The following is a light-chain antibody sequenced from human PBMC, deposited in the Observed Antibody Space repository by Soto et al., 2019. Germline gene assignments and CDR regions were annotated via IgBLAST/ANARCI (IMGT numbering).Light chain of an antibody. CDR1: TGAVTSGYY. CDR2: STS. Sequence: QAVVTLEPSLTVSPGGTVTLTCASSTGAVTSGYYPNWFQQKPGQAPRPLIYSTSNKHSWTPARFSGSLLGGKAALTLSGVQPEDEAEYYCLLYYGGAYVFGTGTKLTVL. CDR3: LLYYGGAYV. V-gene: IGLV7-43*01. J-gene: IGLJ1*01.